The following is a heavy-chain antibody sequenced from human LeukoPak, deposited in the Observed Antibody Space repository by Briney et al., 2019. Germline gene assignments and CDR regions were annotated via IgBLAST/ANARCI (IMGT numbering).Heavy chain of an antibody. J-gene: IGHJ4*02. D-gene: IGHD6-19*01. V-gene: IGHV3-23*01. CDR2: LSGSGGST. CDR3: AKDQARGSSGWATPVDY. Sequence: PGGSLRLSCAASGFTFSSYAMCWVRQAPGKGLDWVSALSGSGGSTYYADSVKGRFTISRDNSKNTLYLQMNSLRAEDTALYYCAKDQARGSSGWATPVDYWGQGTLVTVSS. CDR1: GFTFSSYA.